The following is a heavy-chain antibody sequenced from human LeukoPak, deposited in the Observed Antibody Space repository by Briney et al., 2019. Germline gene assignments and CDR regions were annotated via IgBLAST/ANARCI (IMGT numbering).Heavy chain of an antibody. CDR2: IYYSGST. D-gene: IGHD3-10*01. CDR3: ARMGLWFGELSTYYYYGMDV. Sequence: SETLSLTSTVPGGSISSYNWSWIRQPPGKGLEWSWHIYYSGSTNYNPSLQSRVTISVDTSKYQFSLKLSSVTAADTAVYYCARMGLWFGELSTYYYYGMDVWGKGTTVTVSS. J-gene: IGHJ6*04. V-gene: IGHV4-59*01. CDR1: GGSISSYN.